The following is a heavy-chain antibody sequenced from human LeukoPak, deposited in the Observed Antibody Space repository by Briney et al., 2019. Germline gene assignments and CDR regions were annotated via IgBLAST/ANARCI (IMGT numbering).Heavy chain of an antibody. D-gene: IGHD1-26*01. Sequence: IPSETLSLTCSVSGGSISSNRYYGDWIRQSPRKGLEWIGNVYYSGSSFYNPSLRSRVTISIDTSKSQFSLKLSSVTAADTAVYYCARHPAGDSGRFDYWGQGTLVTVAS. CDR1: GGSISSNRYY. CDR3: ARHPAGDSGRFDY. V-gene: IGHV4-39*01. J-gene: IGHJ4*02. CDR2: VYYSGSS.